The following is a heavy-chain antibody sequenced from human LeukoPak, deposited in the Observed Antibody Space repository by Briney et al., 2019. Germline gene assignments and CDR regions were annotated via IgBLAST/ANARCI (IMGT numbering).Heavy chain of an antibody. CDR3: ARGLRGRYYDSSGQNWFDP. V-gene: IGHV4-61*01. CDR1: GGSVSSGSYY. CDR2: IYYSGST. J-gene: IGHJ5*02. D-gene: IGHD3-22*01. Sequence: SETLSLTCTVSGGSVSSGSYYWSWIRQPPGKGLEWIGYIYYSGSTNYNPSLKSRVTISVDTSKNQFSLKLSSVTAADTAVYCCARGLRGRYYDSSGQNWFDPWGQGTLVTVSS.